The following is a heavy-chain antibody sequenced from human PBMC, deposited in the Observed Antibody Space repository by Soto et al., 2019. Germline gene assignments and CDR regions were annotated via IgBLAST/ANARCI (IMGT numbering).Heavy chain of an antibody. CDR3: ARDRDSSSGWFDL. V-gene: IGHV6-1*01. CDR1: GDTVSSYSAA. CDR2: TYYRSRLLS. Sequence: SQTLSVTCAISGDTVSSYSAAWNWIRLSPSGGLEWLVRTYYRSRLLSDYAETVKSRIIIDTDTSKHQFSLHLRSVTAEDTSVYYCARDRDSSSGWFDLWGQGTTVTVSS. D-gene: IGHD6-6*01. J-gene: IGHJ5*02.